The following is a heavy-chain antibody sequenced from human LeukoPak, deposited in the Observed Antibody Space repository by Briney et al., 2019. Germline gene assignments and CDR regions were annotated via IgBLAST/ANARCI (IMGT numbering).Heavy chain of an antibody. Sequence: VASVKVSCKASGYTFTSYGISWVRQGPGQGLEWMGWISAYNGNTNYAQKLQGRVTMTTGTSTSTAYMELRSLRSDDTAVYYCARDQIRYFDWLYADYWGQGTLVTVSS. CDR1: GYTFTSYG. J-gene: IGHJ4*02. D-gene: IGHD3-9*01. V-gene: IGHV1-18*01. CDR3: ARDQIRYFDWLYADY. CDR2: ISAYNGNT.